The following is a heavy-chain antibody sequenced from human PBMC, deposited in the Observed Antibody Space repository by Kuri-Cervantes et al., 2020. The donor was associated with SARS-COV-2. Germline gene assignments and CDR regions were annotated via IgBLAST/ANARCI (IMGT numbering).Heavy chain of an antibody. J-gene: IGHJ4*02. CDR1: GFTFSSYA. CDR2: ISYDGSNK. CDR3: ARDLHPGRAGYYFDY. V-gene: IGHV3-30-3*01. Sequence: GGSLRLSCAASGFTFSSYAMHWVRQAPGKGLEWVAVISYDGSNKYYADSVKGRFTISRDNSKNTLYLQMNSLRAEDTAVYYCARDLHPGRAGYYFDYWGQGTLVTVSS.